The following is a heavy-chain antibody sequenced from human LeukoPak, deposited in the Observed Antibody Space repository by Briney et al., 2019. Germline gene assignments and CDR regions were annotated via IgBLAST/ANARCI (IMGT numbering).Heavy chain of an antibody. V-gene: IGHV4-59*01. Sequence: SETLSLTCTVSGGSISSYYWSWIRQPPGKGLEWIGYIYYSGSTNYNPSLKSRVTISVDTSKNQFSLKLSSVTAADTAVYYCARNHYGHPLDYLGQGTLVTVSS. CDR3: ARNHYGHPLDY. CDR1: GGSISSYY. J-gene: IGHJ4*02. D-gene: IGHD4-17*01. CDR2: IYYSGST.